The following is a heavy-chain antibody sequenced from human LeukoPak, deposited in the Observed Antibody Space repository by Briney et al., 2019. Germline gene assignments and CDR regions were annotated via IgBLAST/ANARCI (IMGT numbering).Heavy chain of an antibody. CDR3: ARGKPATDYFDY. V-gene: IGHV4-59*01. CDR1: GGSISSYY. CDR2: IYYSGST. J-gene: IGHJ4*02. Sequence: SETLSLTCTVSGGSISSYYWSWIRQPPGKGLEWTGYIYYSGSTNYNPSLKSRVTISVDTSKNQFSLKLSSVTAADTAVYYCARGKPATDYFDYWGQGTLVTVSS.